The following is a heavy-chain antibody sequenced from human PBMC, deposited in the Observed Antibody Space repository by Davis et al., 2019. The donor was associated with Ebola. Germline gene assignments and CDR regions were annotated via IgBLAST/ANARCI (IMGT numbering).Heavy chain of an antibody. D-gene: IGHD2-2*01. Sequence: SLKISCVASGFTYDDYAMHWVRQVPGKDLEWVAGIRRNSGAIGYADSVRGRFIISRDDAKNSLYLEMSSLRPEDTALYHCTKDIGVVTAAILSWGQGTLVTVSS. J-gene: IGHJ4*02. CDR2: IRRNSGAI. CDR1: GFTYDDYA. CDR3: TKDIGVVTAAILS. V-gene: IGHV3-9*01.